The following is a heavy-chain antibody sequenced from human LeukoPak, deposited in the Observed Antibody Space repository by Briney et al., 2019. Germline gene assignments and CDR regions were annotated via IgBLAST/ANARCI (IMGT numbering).Heavy chain of an antibody. CDR1: GGSVSSYY. CDR2: IYYSGST. V-gene: IGHV4-59*08. CDR3: ASLYCSSTSCSPRLDY. J-gene: IGHJ4*02. D-gene: IGHD2-2*01. Sequence: SETLSLTCTVSGGSVSSYYWSWIRQPPGKGLEWIGYIYYSGSTYYNPSLKSRVTISVDTSKNQFSLKLSSVTAADTAVYYCASLYCSSTSCSPRLDYWGQGTLVTVSS.